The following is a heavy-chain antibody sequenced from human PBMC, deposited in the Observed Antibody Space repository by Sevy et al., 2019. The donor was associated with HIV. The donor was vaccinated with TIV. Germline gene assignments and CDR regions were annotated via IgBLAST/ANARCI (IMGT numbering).Heavy chain of an antibody. CDR1: GFTFSTYT. D-gene: IGHD2-15*01. CDR2: ISSSSSYI. Sequence: GGSLRLSCAASGFTFSTYTMNWVRQALGKGLEWVSSISSSSSYIYYADSVKGRFTISRDNAKNSLYLQMNSLRAEDTAVYYCARVNGGSWIRGAYYYYYMDVWGKGTTVTVSS. J-gene: IGHJ6*03. CDR3: ARVNGGSWIRGAYYYYYMDV. V-gene: IGHV3-21*01.